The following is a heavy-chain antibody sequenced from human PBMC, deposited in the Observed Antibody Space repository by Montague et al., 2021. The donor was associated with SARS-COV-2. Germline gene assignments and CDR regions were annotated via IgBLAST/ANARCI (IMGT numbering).Heavy chain of an antibody. CDR2: IYTSGST. J-gene: IGHJ2*01. V-gene: IGHV4-4*07. CDR3: ARGLDYYDFWSGYYPAYWYFDL. CDR1: GGSISSYY. D-gene: IGHD3-3*01. Sequence: SETLSLTCTVSGGSISSYYWSWIRQPAGEGLEWIGRIYTSGSTNYNPSLKSRVTMSVDTSKNQFSLKLSSVTAADTAVYYCARGLDYYDFWSGYYPAYWYFDLWGRGTLVTVSS.